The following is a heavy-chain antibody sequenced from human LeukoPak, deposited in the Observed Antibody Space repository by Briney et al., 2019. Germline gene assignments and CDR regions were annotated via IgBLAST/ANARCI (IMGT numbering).Heavy chain of an antibody. CDR2: IYYSGGT. J-gene: IGHJ4*02. V-gene: IGHV4-59*08. CDR3: ARYYSSGLDY. Sequence: SETLSLTCTVSGGSISSYYWSWIRQPPGKGLEWIGYIYYSGGTSYNPSLKSRVTMSVDTSKNQFSLRLSSVTAADTAVYYCARYYSSGLDYWGQGNLVTVSS. CDR1: GGSISSYY. D-gene: IGHD3-22*01.